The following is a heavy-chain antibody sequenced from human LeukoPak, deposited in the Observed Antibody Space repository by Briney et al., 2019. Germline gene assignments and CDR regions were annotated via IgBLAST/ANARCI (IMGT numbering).Heavy chain of an antibody. V-gene: IGHV1-46*01. CDR2: INPSGGST. J-gene: IGHJ5*02. D-gene: IGHD3-3*01. CDR1: GYTFTSYY. CDR3: ARDAMPSRHYDFWSGYHNWFDP. Sequence: ASVKASCKASGYTFTSYYMHWVRQAPGQGLEWMGIINPSGGSTSYAQKFQGRVTMTRDTSTSTVYMELSSLRSEDTAVYYCARDAMPSRHYDFWSGYHNWFDPWGQGTLVTVSS.